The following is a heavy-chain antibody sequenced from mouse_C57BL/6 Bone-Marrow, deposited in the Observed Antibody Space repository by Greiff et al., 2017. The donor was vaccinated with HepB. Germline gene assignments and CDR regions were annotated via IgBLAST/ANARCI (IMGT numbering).Heavy chain of an antibody. V-gene: IGHV1-19*01. CDR1: GYTFTDYY. J-gene: IGHJ1*03. D-gene: IGHD1-1*01. CDR3: ARRGFYYYGSSYGYFDV. CDR2: INPYNGGT. Sequence: EAQLQQSGPVLVKPGASVKMSCKASGYTFTDYYMNWVKQSHGKSLEWIGVINPYNGGTSYNQKFKGKATLTVDKSSSTAYMELNSLTSEDSAVYYCARRGFYYYGSSYGYFDVWGTGTTVTVSS.